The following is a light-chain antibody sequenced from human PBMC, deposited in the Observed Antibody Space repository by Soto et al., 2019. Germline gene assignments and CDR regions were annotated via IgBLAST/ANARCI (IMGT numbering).Light chain of an antibody. CDR1: TGAVTSGHY. Sequence: QAVVTQEPSLTVSPGGTVTLTCGSSTGAVTSGHYPYWFQQKPGQAPRTLIYDTADKHSWTPARFSGSLLGGKAALTLSGAQPEDEADYYCSLSYSGARPVFGVGTKLTVL. CDR3: SLSYSGARPV. J-gene: IGLJ2*01. V-gene: IGLV7-46*01. CDR2: DTA.